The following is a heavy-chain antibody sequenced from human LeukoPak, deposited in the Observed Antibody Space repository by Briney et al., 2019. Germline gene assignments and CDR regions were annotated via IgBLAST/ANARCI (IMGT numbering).Heavy chain of an antibody. Sequence: ASVKVSCKASGYTFTSYYMHWVRQAPGQGLEWMGIINPSGGSTSYAQKFQGRVTMTRDTSTSTVYMELSSLRSEDTAVYYCASSVVVVPATSPFDYWGQGTLVTVPS. CDR1: GYTFTSYY. CDR3: ASSVVVVPATSPFDY. V-gene: IGHV1-46*01. CDR2: INPSGGST. D-gene: IGHD2-2*01. J-gene: IGHJ4*02.